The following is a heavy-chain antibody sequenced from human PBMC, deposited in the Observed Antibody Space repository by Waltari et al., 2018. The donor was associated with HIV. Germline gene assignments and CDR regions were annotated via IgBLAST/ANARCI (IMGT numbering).Heavy chain of an antibody. CDR1: GVIVENFS. CDR3: ACYDEYDGGVGAAFAI. Sequence: ELLLVVSGGGLVQPGRSLRLSCAAYGVIVENFSMHGVRQAQVKGLKCVSGISTNSATKTYAESVKGRFTIPTDNARASVYLQMNSLRPEYTAFYYWACYDEYDGGVGAAFAIWGNGKMVTVSA. CDR2: ISTNSATK. D-gene: IGHD3-16*01. J-gene: IGHJ3*02. V-gene: IGHV3-9*01.